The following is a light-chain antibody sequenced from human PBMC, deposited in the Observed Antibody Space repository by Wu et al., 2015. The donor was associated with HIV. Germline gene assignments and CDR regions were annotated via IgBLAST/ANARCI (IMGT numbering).Light chain of an antibody. CDR2: GTY. CDR3: QQTSSASIT. V-gene: IGKV3-20*01. CDR1: QTVDSNY. Sequence: EILLTQSPGTLSSSPGERVTLSCRASQTVDSNYLAWYQQQPGQAPRLLIYGTYNRAAGISDRFSGSGSGTDFTLTINRLEPEDFATYHCQQTSSASITFGQGTRLE. J-gene: IGKJ5*01.